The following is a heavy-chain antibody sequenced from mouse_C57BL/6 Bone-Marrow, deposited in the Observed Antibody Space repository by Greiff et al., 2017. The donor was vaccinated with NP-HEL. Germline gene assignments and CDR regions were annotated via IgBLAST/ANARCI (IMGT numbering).Heavy chain of an antibody. CDR2: IRHKANGYTT. Sequence: EVMLVESGGGLVQPGASLRLSCAASGFTFTDYYMSWVRQPPGQAPEWLALIRHKANGYTTEYTASVKGRFTISRDNSQNILYLQMNTLRAEDSATYYCVKAMDYSNLYYFDYWGKGTTLTVSS. D-gene: IGHD2-5*01. V-gene: IGHV7-4*01. CDR3: VKAMDYSNLYYFDY. CDR1: GFTFTDYY. J-gene: IGHJ2*01.